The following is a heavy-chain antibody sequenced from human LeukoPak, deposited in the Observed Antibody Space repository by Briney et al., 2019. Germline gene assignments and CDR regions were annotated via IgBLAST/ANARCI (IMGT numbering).Heavy chain of an antibody. V-gene: IGHV3-7*03. Sequence: GDSLRLSCAASGFTFSDYWIIWFRQAPGKGLEWVGHINQDGSVKDYADSVKGRFTISRDNANKFSFLQMNSLRAEDTAVYYCATWPIAWYGEDCWGQGTLVTVSS. J-gene: IGHJ4*02. CDR2: INQDGSVK. D-gene: IGHD3-10*01. CDR1: GFTFSDYW. CDR3: ATWPIAWYGEDC.